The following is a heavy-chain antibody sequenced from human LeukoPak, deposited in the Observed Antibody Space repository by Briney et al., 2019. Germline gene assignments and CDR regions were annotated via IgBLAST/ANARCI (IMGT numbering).Heavy chain of an antibody. CDR3: ARDRYGGNLDAFDI. V-gene: IGHV7-4-1*02. D-gene: IGHD4-23*01. CDR1: GYTFTSYA. Sequence: GASVKVSCKASGYTFTSYAMNWVRQAPGQGLEWMGWINTNTGNPTYAQGFTGRFVFSLDTSVSTAYLQISSLKAEDTAVYYCARDRYGGNLDAFDIWGQGTMVTVSS. J-gene: IGHJ3*02. CDR2: INTNTGNP.